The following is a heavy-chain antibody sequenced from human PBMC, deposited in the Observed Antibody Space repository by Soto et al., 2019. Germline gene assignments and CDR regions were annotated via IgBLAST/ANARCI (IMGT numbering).Heavy chain of an antibody. CDR2: MSSSSEDT. D-gene: IGHD1-1*01. J-gene: IGHJ4*02. CDR1: GFTFSSSA. CDR3: AKVQTWTIFDY. V-gene: IGHV3-23*01. Sequence: GGSLRLSCAASGFTFSSSAMSGVRQAPEKGLEWVSSMSSSSEDTYYADSVKGRFIIFRDNPRNTLHLQMNTLRAEDTAVYYCAKVQTWTIFDYWGQGTLVTVSS.